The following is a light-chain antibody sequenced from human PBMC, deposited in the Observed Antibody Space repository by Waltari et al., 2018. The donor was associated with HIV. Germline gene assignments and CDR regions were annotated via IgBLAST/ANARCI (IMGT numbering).Light chain of an antibody. J-gene: IGLJ2*01. V-gene: IGLV1-44*01. CDR3: EAWDDSLNGVV. CDR2: TNK. CDR1: SSNIGINS. Sequence: QSVLTQPPSASGTPGQRVTISCSGSSSNIGINSVNWYQQFPGTAPKLLIYTNKQRPSVVPKRFSASKSGTSASLAISRLQSEDEADYYCEAWDDSLNGVVFGGGTKLTVL.